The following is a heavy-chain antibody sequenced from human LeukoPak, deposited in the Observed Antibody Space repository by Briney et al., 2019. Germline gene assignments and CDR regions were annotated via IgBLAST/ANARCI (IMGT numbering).Heavy chain of an antibody. Sequence: PSETLSPTCTVSGGSISSYYWGWVRQPPGKGLEWIGSIYYSGSTYYNASLKSRVTISVDTSKNQFSVKLSSVTAADTAVYYCASDRYCSGGSCYGYFQHWGQATLVTVSS. CDR2: IYYSGST. CDR3: ASDRYCSGGSCYGYFQH. J-gene: IGHJ1*01. CDR1: GGSISSYY. D-gene: IGHD2-15*01. V-gene: IGHV4-39*07.